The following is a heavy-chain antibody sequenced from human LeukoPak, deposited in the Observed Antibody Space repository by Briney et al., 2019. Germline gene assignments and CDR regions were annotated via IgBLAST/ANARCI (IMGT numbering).Heavy chain of an antibody. Sequence: SETLSLTCTVSGGSISSYYWSWIRQPPGKGLEWIGYIYYSGSTNYNPSLKSRVTISVDTSKNQFSLKLSSVTAADTAVYYCARRRLQHYDSSGYQYYFDYWGQGTLVTVSS. CDR2: IYYSGST. D-gene: IGHD3-22*01. CDR3: ARRRLQHYDSSGYQYYFDY. J-gene: IGHJ4*02. V-gene: IGHV4-59*01. CDR1: GGSISSYY.